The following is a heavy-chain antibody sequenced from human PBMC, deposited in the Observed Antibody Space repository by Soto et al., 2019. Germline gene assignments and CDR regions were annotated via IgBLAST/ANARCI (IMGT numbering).Heavy chain of an antibody. J-gene: IGHJ4*02. CDR1: GFTFSSYA. CDR2: ISGSGGST. Sequence: GESLKISCAASGFTFSSYAMSWVRQAPGKGLEWVSAISGSGGSTYYADSVKGRFTISRDNSKNTLYLQMNSLRAEDTAVYYCAKGDPDAVAEFDYWGQGTLVTVSS. CDR3: AKGDPDAVAEFDY. V-gene: IGHV3-23*01. D-gene: IGHD6-19*01.